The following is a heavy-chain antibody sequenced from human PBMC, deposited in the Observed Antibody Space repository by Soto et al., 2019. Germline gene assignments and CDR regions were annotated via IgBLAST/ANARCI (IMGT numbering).Heavy chain of an antibody. Sequence: EVQLVESGGGLVQPGGSLRLSCAASGFTFSSYAMHWVRQAPGKGLEYVSAISSNGVSTYYANSVKGRFTISRDNSMNTLYLQMGSLRAEDMAVYYCARDSASCGGSCYSAFDIWGQGTMVTVSS. J-gene: IGHJ3*02. CDR2: ISSNGVST. CDR1: GFTFSSYA. CDR3: ARDSASCGGSCYSAFDI. V-gene: IGHV3-64*01. D-gene: IGHD2-15*01.